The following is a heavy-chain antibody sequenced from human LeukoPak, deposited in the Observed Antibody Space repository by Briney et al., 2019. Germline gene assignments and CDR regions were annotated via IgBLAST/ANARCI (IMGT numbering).Heavy chain of an antibody. J-gene: IGHJ4*02. CDR1: GGSISSYY. Sequence: SETLSLTCTVSGGSISSYYWSWIRQPPGKGLEWIGYIYYSGSTNYNPSLKSRVTISVDTSKNQFSLKLSSVTAADTAVYYCARANARRTFDYWGQGTLVTVSS. D-gene: IGHD4/OR15-4a*01. CDR3: ARANARRTFDY. CDR2: IYYSGST. V-gene: IGHV4-59*01.